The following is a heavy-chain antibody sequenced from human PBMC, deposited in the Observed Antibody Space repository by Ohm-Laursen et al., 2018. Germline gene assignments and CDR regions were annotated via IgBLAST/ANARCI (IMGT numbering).Heavy chain of an antibody. D-gene: IGHD3-10*02. Sequence: SLRLSCSASGFIFSSYWMSWVRQAPGKGLEWVANIKQDGYEKYYVDSVKGRFTISRDNAKNSLYLQMNSLRAEDTAVYYCASLSSRSQQPFDYWGQGTLVTVSS. CDR1: GFIFSSYW. CDR3: ASLSSRSQQPFDY. V-gene: IGHV3-7*01. J-gene: IGHJ4*02. CDR2: IKQDGYEK.